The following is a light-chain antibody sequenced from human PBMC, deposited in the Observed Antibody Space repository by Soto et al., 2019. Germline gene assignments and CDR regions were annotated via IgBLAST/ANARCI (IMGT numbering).Light chain of an antibody. CDR3: GSYATSSNYV. V-gene: IGLV2-14*03. CDR2: DVS. Sequence: QSALTQPDSVSGSTGQSITISATGTLSDVGSYNDVSWYQQYPGKAPKLMIYDVSTRPSGVSDRFSGFMSGNTASLTISGHRAEDEADYYCGSYATSSNYVFGTGTKVTVL. J-gene: IGLJ1*01. CDR1: LSDVGSYND.